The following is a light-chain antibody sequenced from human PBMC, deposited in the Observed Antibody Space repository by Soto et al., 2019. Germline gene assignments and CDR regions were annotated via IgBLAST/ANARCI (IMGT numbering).Light chain of an antibody. Sequence: EIVMTQSPVTLSVSPGERATLSCRASQSVRSNLAWYQQKPGQAPRLLMYDASTRATGIPARFSGSGSGTAFTLTISSLEPEDFALYYCQQRSTWPTFGQGTRLEIK. CDR3: QQRSTWPT. CDR1: QSVRSN. CDR2: DAS. J-gene: IGKJ5*01. V-gene: IGKV3-11*01.